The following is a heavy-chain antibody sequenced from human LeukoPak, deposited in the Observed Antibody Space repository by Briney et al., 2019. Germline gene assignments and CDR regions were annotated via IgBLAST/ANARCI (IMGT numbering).Heavy chain of an antibody. Sequence: GASVNVSCKASGYTFTHYDINWVRQATGQGLEWMGWMNPNSGNTGYAQKFQGRVTMTRNTSISTAYMELSSLRSEDTAVHYCARGRPKTTTGTDYYYYGMDVWGQGTTVTVSS. CDR1: GYTFTHYD. V-gene: IGHV1-8*01. D-gene: IGHD1-1*01. J-gene: IGHJ6*02. CDR2: MNPNSGNT. CDR3: ARGRPKTTTGTDYYYYGMDV.